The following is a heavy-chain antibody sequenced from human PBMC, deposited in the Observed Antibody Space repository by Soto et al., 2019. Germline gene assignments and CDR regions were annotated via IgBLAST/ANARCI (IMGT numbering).Heavy chain of an antibody. CDR2: IDYSGST. V-gene: IGHV4-59*01. CDR1: GDSMTGAN. CDR3: TRARYGDHFDS. Sequence: PSETLSLTCSVSGDSMTGANWGWCRQSPEKGLEWIGYIDYSGSTNYNPSLRSRITITIDTSSNQFSLNLASVTAADAAVYYCTRARYGDHFDSWGQGTLVTVSS. J-gene: IGHJ4*02. D-gene: IGHD4-17*01.